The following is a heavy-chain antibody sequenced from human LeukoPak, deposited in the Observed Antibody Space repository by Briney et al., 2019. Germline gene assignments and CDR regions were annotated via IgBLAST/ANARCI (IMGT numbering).Heavy chain of an antibody. CDR1: GFTFSNAW. V-gene: IGHV3-15*01. Sequence: GGSLRLSCAASGFTFSNAWMSWVRQAPGKGLEWVGRIKSKTDGGTTDYAAPVKGRFTISRDDSKNTLYLQMDSLKTEDTTVYYCTTRVLTGTRDWFDPWGQGTLVTVSS. J-gene: IGHJ5*02. CDR3: TTRVLTGTRDWFDP. D-gene: IGHD1-14*01. CDR2: IKSKTDGGTT.